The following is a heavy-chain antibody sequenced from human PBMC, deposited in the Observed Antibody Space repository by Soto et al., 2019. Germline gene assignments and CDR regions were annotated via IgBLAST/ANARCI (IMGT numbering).Heavy chain of an antibody. CDR2: ISNDGNKK. J-gene: IGHJ5*02. CDR1: GLSFSIHG. Sequence: GGSMRLSCAACGLSFSIHGMHWVRQTPGKGLEWVAVISNDGNKKYYVESVEGRFSISRDNSKSIVYLQMNNVRIEDTAKYYCAKDKVPYYDFWSGQRWFDPWGQGAQVTVSS. V-gene: IGHV3-30*18. D-gene: IGHD3-3*01. CDR3: AKDKVPYYDFWSGQRWFDP.